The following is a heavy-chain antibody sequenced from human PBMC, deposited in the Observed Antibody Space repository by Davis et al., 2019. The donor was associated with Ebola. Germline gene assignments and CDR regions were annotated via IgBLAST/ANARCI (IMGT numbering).Heavy chain of an antibody. J-gene: IGHJ4*02. CDR2: IKQDGSEK. D-gene: IGHD3-16*02. CDR1: GFTFSSYW. V-gene: IGHV3-7*03. Sequence: GESLKISCAASGFTFSSYWMNWVRQAPGKGLEWVANIKQDGSEKYYVDSVKGRFTISRDNAKNSLYLQMNSLRAEDTAVYYCARASSDRYYDYVWGSYPAAHLAGFCFDYWGQGTLVTVSS. CDR3: ARASSDRYYDYVWGSYPAAHLAGFCFDY.